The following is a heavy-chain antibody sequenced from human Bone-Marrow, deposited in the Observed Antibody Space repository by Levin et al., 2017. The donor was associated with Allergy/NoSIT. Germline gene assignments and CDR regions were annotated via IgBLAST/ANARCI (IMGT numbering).Heavy chain of an antibody. Sequence: GESLKISCEDSGFTFSKVWMNWVRQAPGKGLEWVGRIKSNTAGGTTDYAAPVKGRFTISRDDSKNTLYLQMDSLKTEDTAVYYCSKLNTVNAFDMWGQGTMVTVSS. V-gene: IGHV3-15*01. CDR2: IKSNTAGGTT. CDR3: SKLNTVNAFDM. CDR1: GFTFSKVW. J-gene: IGHJ3*02. D-gene: IGHD4-11*01.